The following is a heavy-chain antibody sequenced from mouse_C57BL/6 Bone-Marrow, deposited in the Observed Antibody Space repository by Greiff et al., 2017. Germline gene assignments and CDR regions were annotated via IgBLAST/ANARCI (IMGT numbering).Heavy chain of an antibody. Sequence: LQESGAELVKPGASVKLSCKASGYTFTEYTIHWVKQRSGQGLEWIGWFYPGSGSIKYNEKFKDKATLTADKSSSTVYMELSRLTSEDSAVYFCARHEEDYYGRGYFDYWGQGTTLTVSS. D-gene: IGHD1-1*01. CDR2: FYPGSGSI. J-gene: IGHJ2*01. CDR3: ARHEEDYYGRGYFDY. CDR1: GYTFTEYT. V-gene: IGHV1-62-2*01.